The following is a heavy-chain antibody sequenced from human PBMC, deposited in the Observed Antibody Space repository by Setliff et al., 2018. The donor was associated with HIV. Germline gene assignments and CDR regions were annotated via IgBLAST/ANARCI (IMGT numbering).Heavy chain of an antibody. V-gene: IGHV3-15*01. CDR2: IKSKTDGVTT. J-gene: IGHJ4*02. CDR3: TTYSGYTDGPVEKYFDY. CDR1: GFTFSNAW. Sequence: PGGSLRLSCAASGFTFSNAWMSWVRQAPGKGLEWVGRIKSKTDGVTTDSAAPVKGRFTISRDDSRNTLYLQMNSLKPEDTAVYYCTTYSGYTDGPVEKYFDYWGQGTLVTVSS. D-gene: IGHD5-12*01.